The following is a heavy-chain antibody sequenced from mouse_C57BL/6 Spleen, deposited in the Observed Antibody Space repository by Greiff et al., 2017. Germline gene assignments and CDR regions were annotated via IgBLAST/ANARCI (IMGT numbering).Heavy chain of an antibody. CDR1: GFTFSDYG. CDR3: ARRAYGNCYAMDY. V-gene: IGHV5-17*01. CDR2: ISSGSSTI. Sequence: EVHLVESGGGLVKPGGSLKLSCAASGFTFSDYGMHWVRQAPEKGLEWVAYISSGSSTIYYADTVKGRFTISRDNAKNTLFLQMTSLRSEDTAMYYCARRAYGNCYAMDYWGQGTSVTVSS. J-gene: IGHJ4*01. D-gene: IGHD2-1*01.